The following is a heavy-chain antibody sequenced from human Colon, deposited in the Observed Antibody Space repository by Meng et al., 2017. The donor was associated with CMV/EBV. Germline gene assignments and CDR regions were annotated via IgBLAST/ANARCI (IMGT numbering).Heavy chain of an antibody. Sequence: LTCSNYWMSWVRQATGKGLEWVANIKEDGTEKKYVDSVKGRFTISRDDAKNSVYLQMNSLRAEDTAVYYCAREGSGWYTAYFQNWGRGTLVTVSS. V-gene: IGHV3-7*01. J-gene: IGHJ1*01. D-gene: IGHD6-19*01. CDR1: LTCSNYW. CDR2: IKEDGTEK. CDR3: AREGSGWYTAYFQN.